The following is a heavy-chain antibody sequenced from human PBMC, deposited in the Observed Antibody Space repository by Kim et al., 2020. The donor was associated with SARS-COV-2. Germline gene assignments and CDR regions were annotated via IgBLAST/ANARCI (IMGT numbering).Heavy chain of an antibody. V-gene: IGHV4-59*01. J-gene: IGHJ4*02. CDR1: GGSISSYY. Sequence: SQTLSLTCTVSGGSISSYYWSWIRQPPGKGLEWIGYIYYSGSTNYNPSLKSRVTISGDTSKNQFSLKLSSVTAADTAVYYCARTSSLYYYGSGGSYYFDSWGQGTLVTVSS. CDR2: IYYSGST. D-gene: IGHD3-10*01. CDR3: ARTSSLYYYGSGGSYYFDS.